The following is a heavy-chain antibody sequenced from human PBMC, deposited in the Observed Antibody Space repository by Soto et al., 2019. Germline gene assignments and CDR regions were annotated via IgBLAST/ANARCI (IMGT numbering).Heavy chain of an antibody. CDR2: IIPLFGTA. D-gene: IGHD5-12*01. CDR3: ARPVEMATISRSYLFY. Sequence: VASVKVSCKASGGTFSNYSINWVLQAPGQGLEWMGGIIPLFGTANYAQKFQGRVTITADESTSTAYLDLSSLRSEDTAVYYCARPVEMATISRSYLFYWGQGTLVTVSS. CDR1: GGTFSNYS. J-gene: IGHJ4*02. V-gene: IGHV1-69*13.